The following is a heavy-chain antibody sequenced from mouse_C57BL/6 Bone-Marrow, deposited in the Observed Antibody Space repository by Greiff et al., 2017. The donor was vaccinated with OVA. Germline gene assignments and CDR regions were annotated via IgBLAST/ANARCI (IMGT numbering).Heavy chain of an antibody. Sequence: QVQLKQPGAELVKPGASVKLSCKASGYTFTSYWMHWVKQRPGQGLEWIGMIHPNSGSTNYNEKFKSKATLTVDKSSSTAYMQLSSLTSEDSAVYYCARSYYDYDEGYYAMDYWGQGTSVTVSS. D-gene: IGHD2-4*01. CDR3: ARSYYDYDEGYYAMDY. CDR2: IHPNSGST. CDR1: GYTFTSYW. V-gene: IGHV1-64*01. J-gene: IGHJ4*01.